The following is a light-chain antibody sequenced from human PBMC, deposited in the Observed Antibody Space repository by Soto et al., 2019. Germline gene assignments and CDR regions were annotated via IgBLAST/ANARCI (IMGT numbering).Light chain of an antibody. CDR1: SNL. Sequence: QSALTQPASVSGSPGQSITISCTGTSNLVSWYQQHPGIAPKLMVYEGYKRPSGVSNRFSGSKSGNTASLTISGLQADDEAHYYCCSYTSGLVFGRGTKLTVL. V-gene: IGLV2-23*01. CDR2: EGY. CDR3: CSYTSGLV. J-gene: IGLJ2*01.